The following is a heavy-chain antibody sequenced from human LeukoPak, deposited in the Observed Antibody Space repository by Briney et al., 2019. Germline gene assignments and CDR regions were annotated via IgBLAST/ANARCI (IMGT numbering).Heavy chain of an antibody. Sequence: TGGSLRLSCAASGFTFSSYGMHWVRQAPGKGLEWVAVISYDGSNKYYADSVKGRFTISRDNSKNTLYLQMNSLRAEDTAVYYCARGRGPDYWGQGTLVTVSS. J-gene: IGHJ4*02. CDR3: ARGRGPDY. V-gene: IGHV3-30*03. CDR2: ISYDGSNK. CDR1: GFTFSSYG.